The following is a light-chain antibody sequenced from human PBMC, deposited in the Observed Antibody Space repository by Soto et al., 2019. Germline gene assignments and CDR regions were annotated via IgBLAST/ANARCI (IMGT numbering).Light chain of an antibody. CDR3: QQYESTPPT. V-gene: IGKV4-1*01. Sequence: DIVMTQSPDSLAVSLGERATINCKSSQSGLYNSNNKNYLAWYQQRPGQPPKLLIYWASTRESGVPARFSGSGSGTDFTLTITSLQAEDVAVYYCQQYESTPPTFGQGTKLEIK. CDR2: WAS. J-gene: IGKJ2*01. CDR1: QSGLYNSNNKNY.